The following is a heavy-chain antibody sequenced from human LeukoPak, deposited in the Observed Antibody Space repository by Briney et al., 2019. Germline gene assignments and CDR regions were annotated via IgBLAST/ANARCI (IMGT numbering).Heavy chain of an antibody. J-gene: IGHJ4*02. CDR2: IYVGSTT. CDR3: ARLVGATYCDS. V-gene: IGHV3-53*01. D-gene: IGHD1-26*01. CDR1: GFTVSSNY. Sequence: PGGSLRLSCAASGFTVSSNYMSWVRQAPGKGLEWVSVIYVGSTTYYADSVKGRFTISRDNSKNMLYLQMNSLRAEDTAVYYCARLVGATYCDSWGQGTLVTVSS.